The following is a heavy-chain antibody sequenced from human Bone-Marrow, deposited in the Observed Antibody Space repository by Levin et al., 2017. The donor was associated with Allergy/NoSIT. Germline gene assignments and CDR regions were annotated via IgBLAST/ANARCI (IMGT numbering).Heavy chain of an antibody. D-gene: IGHD4-17*01. J-gene: IGHJ4*02. CDR2: IIPIFGTA. CDR3: ARGFGDYKSAYYTY. V-gene: IGHV1-69*13. Sequence: SVKVSCKASGDTLSKFAISWVRQAPGQGLEWMGGIIPIFGTANYAQKFQGRVTITADESTNTAYMELSSLRSEDTAVYYCARGFGDYKSAYYTYWGQGTLVTVSS. CDR1: GDTLSKFA.